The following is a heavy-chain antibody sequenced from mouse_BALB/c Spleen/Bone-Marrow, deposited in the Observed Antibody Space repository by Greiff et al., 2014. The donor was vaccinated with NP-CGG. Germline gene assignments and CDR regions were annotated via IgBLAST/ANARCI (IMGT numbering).Heavy chain of an antibody. V-gene: IGHV3-2*02. Sequence: VQLQQSGPGLVKPSQSLSLTCTVTGYSITSDYVWNWIRQFPGNKLEWMGYISYSGSTSYNPSLKSRISITRDTSKSQFFLQLNSVTTEDTATYYCARFPYYGSRSFDYWGQDTTLTVSS. J-gene: IGHJ2*01. D-gene: IGHD1-1*01. CDR3: ARFPYYGSRSFDY. CDR2: ISYSGST. CDR1: GYSITSDYV.